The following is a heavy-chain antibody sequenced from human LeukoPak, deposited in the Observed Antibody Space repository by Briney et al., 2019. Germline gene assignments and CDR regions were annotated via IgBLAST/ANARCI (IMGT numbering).Heavy chain of an antibody. D-gene: IGHD6-25*01. Sequence: GGSLRLSCAASGFAVGSNYMSWVRQTPARGLEWVSVIYSGGGGTFYADSVKGRFTISTDNSKNTLYLQMNSLRAEDTAVYYCARSESSARGSDYWGQGTLVTVSS. V-gene: IGHV3-53*01. J-gene: IGHJ4*02. CDR1: GFAVGSNY. CDR2: IYSGGGGT. CDR3: ARSESSARGSDY.